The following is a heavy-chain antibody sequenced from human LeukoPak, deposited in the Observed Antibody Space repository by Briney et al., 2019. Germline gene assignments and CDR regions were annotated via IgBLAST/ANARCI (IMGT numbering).Heavy chain of an antibody. J-gene: IGHJ5*02. CDR1: GFTFSSYA. V-gene: IGHV3-23*01. CDR2: ISGSGGST. CDR3: AKDLLSYYYGSGRGT. D-gene: IGHD3-10*01. Sequence: GGSLRLSCAASGFTFSSYAMSWVRQAPGKGLQWVSGISGSGGSTFYADSVKGRFTISRDNSKNTLYLQMNSLRAEDTAVYYCAKDLLSYYYGSGRGTWGQGTLVTVSS.